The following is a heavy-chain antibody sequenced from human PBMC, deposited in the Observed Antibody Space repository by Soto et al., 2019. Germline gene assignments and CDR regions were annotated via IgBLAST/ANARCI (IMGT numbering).Heavy chain of an antibody. J-gene: IGHJ4*02. D-gene: IGHD1-26*01. CDR1: GFTFSSYG. Sequence: QVQLVESGGGVVQPGKSLRLSCAASGFTFSSYGMHWVRQAPGKGLEWVAVIWSDGNNIYYADSVKGRFTISRDNSKNTLYLQMNSLRAEDTAVYYCARSGSYAYPRGDYFDYWGQGTLVTVSS. V-gene: IGHV3-33*01. CDR3: ARSGSYAYPRGDYFDY. CDR2: IWSDGNNI.